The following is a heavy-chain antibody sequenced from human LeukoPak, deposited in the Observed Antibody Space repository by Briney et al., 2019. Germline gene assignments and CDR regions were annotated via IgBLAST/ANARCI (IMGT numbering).Heavy chain of an antibody. CDR1: GGSFSGYY. Sequence: SETLSLTCAVYGGSFSGYYWSWIRQPPGKGLEWIGEINHSGSTNYNPSLKSRVTISVDTSKNQFSLKLSSVTAADTAVYYCARAAFYDILTGSPGHYDYWGQGTLVTVSS. D-gene: IGHD3-9*01. CDR2: INHSGST. V-gene: IGHV4-34*09. CDR3: ARAAFYDILTGSPGHYDY. J-gene: IGHJ4*02.